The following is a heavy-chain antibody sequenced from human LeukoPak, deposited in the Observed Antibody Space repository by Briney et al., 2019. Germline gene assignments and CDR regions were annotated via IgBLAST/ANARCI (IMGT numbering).Heavy chain of an antibody. CDR3: ARDPTTVTTIFDS. V-gene: IGHV4-4*07. CDR2: IYPGESIYASENT. D-gene: IGHD4-17*01. CDR1: GVSISAYY. J-gene: IGHJ4*02. Sequence: SETLSLTCSVSGVSISAYYWSWIRQPAGKGLEWIGRIYPGESIYASENTNYTPSLKSRVSMSGDTSKNQVSLKLRSVTAADTAVYYCARDPTTVTTIFDSWGQGTLVTVSS.